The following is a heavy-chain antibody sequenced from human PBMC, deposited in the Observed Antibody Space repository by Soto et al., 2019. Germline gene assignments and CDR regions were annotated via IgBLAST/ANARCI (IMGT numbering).Heavy chain of an antibody. CDR1: GGSISRGDYY. CDR2: IYYSGST. V-gene: IGHV4-31*03. J-gene: IGHJ5*02. Sequence: SETLSLTCTVSGGSISRGDYYWSWIRQHPGKGLEWIGYIYYSGSTYYNPSLKSRVTISVDTSKNQFSLKLSSVTAADTAVYYCARWWSGSRQGFDPWGQGTLVTVSS. CDR3: ARWWSGSRQGFDP. D-gene: IGHD3-3*01.